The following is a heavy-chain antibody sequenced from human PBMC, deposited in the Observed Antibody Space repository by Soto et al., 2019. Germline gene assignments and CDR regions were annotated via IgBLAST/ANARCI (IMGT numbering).Heavy chain of an antibody. V-gene: IGHV1-2*02. CDR2: INPNSGGT. D-gene: IGHD2-15*01. J-gene: IGHJ4*02. CDR1: GYTFTGYY. CDR3: AKVKVVVVAATRGYYFDY. Sequence: EASVKVSCKASGYTFTGYYMHWVRQARGQGLEWIGWINPNSGGTNYAQKFQGRVTMTRDTSISTAYMELSRLRSDDTAVYYCAKVKVVVVAATRGYYFDYWGQGTMVTVYS.